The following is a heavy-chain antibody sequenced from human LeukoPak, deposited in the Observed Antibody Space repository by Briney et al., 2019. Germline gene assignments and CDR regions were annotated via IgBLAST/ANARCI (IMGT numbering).Heavy chain of an antibody. D-gene: IGHD3-22*01. CDR2: TYTSGST. CDR1: GGSISSYY. CDR3: AGDYYDSSGYYYDY. V-gene: IGHV4-4*07. Sequence: SETLSLTCTVSGGSISSYYWSWIRQPAGKGLEWIGRTYTSGSTNYNPSLKGRVTMSVDTSKNQFSLKLSSVTAADTAVYYCAGDYYDSSGYYYDYWGQGTLVTVSS. J-gene: IGHJ4*02.